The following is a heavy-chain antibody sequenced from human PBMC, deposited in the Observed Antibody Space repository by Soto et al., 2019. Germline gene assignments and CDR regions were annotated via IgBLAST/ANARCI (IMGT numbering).Heavy chain of an antibody. Sequence: EVQLLESGGGLVQPGGSLRLSCAASGFSFSNYAMTWVRQAPGKGLEWVSTVSSGGANTYHADSVKGRFTISRDNSKNTLYLQMNSLRAADTAVYYCAKGRGTYLFDYWGQGTLVTVSS. V-gene: IGHV3-23*01. D-gene: IGHD1-26*01. CDR1: GFSFSNYA. CDR2: VSSGGANT. J-gene: IGHJ4*02. CDR3: AKGRGTYLFDY.